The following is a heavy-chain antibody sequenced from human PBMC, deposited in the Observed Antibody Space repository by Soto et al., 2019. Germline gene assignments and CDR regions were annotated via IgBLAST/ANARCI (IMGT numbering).Heavy chain of an antibody. V-gene: IGHV4-4*07. J-gene: IGHJ2*01. Sequence: QVQLQESGPGLVKPSETLSLTCTVSGDFISNFYWSWIRQPAGKGLQSLGRISASGRSNYNPNLRSRFAMSLDTSNNQFSLGLPSLSAADTAVYFCARGRGRYFDLWGRGPLVTVFS. CDR3: ARGRGRYFDL. D-gene: IGHD3-16*01. CDR1: GDFISNFY. CDR2: ISASGRS.